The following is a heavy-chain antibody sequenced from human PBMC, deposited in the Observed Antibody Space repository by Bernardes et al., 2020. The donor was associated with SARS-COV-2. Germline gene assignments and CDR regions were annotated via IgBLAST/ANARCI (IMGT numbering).Heavy chain of an antibody. CDR1: GYTFTGYY. J-gene: IGHJ6*02. D-gene: IGHD3-9*01. V-gene: IGHV1-2*02. CDR3: ARFPWLLSQIYYYYGMDV. CDR2: INPNSGGT. Sequence: ASVKVSCKASGYTFTGYYMHWVRQAPGQGLEWMGWINPNSGGTNYAQKFQGRVTMTRDTSISTAYMELSRLRSDDTAVYYCARFPWLLSQIYYYYGMDVWGQGTTVTVSS.